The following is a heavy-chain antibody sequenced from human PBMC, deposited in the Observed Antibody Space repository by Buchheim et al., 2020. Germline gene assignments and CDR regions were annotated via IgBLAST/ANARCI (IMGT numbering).Heavy chain of an antibody. Sequence: EVQLLESGGGLVQPGGFLRLSCAASGFTFSSYAMSWVRQAPGKGLEWVSAISGSGGSTYYADSVKGRFTISRDNSKNTLYLQMNSLRAEDTAVYYCAKEVSSGRWLPKYDYFDYWGQGTL. CDR3: AKEVSSGRWLPKYDYFDY. CDR2: ISGSGGST. CDR1: GFTFSSYA. J-gene: IGHJ4*02. D-gene: IGHD5-24*01. V-gene: IGHV3-23*01.